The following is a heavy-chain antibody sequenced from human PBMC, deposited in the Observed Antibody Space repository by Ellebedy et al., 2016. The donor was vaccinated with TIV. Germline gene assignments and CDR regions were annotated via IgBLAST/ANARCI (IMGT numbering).Heavy chain of an antibody. CDR1: GGSISSYY. J-gene: IGHJ4*02. CDR2: IYYSGST. V-gene: IGHV4-59*01. Sequence: GSLRLSXTVSGGSISSYYWSWIRQPPGKGLEWIGYIYYSGSTNYNPSLKSRVTISVDTSKNQFSLKLSSVTAADTAVYYCARVGVYYDILTGYPYYFDYWGQGTLVTVSS. CDR3: ARVGVYYDILTGYPYYFDY. D-gene: IGHD3-9*01.